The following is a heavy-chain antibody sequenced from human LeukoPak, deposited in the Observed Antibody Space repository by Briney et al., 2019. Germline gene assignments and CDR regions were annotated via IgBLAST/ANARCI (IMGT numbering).Heavy chain of an antibody. CDR3: ASVSSWHAFDI. Sequence: GGSLRLSCSASGFTFSSYAMHWVRQAPGKGLEYVSAISSNGGSTYYADSVKGRFTISRDNSKNTLYLQMSSLRAEDTAVYYCASVSSWHAFDIWGQGTMVTVSS. CDR2: ISSNGGST. D-gene: IGHD6-13*01. J-gene: IGHJ3*02. CDR1: GFTFSSYA. V-gene: IGHV3-64D*09.